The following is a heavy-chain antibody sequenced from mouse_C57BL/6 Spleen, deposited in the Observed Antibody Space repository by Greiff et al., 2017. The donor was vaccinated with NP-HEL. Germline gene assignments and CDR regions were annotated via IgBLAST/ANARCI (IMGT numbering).Heavy chain of an antibody. CDR3: ARGDYGKGY. J-gene: IGHJ2*01. Sequence: QVQLQQPGAELVMPGASVKLSCKASGYTFTSYWMHWVKQRPGQGLEWIGEIDPSDSYTNYNQKFKGKSTLTVDKSSSTAYMQLSSLTSEDSAVYYCARGDYGKGYWGQGTTLTVSS. D-gene: IGHD2-1*01. V-gene: IGHV1-69*01. CDR1: GYTFTSYW. CDR2: IDPSDSYT.